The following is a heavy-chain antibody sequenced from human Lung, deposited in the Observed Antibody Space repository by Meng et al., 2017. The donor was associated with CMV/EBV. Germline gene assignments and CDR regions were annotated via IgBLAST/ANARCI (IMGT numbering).Heavy chain of an antibody. CDR3: ANASSGWHNNWLDP. V-gene: IGHV4-34*01. J-gene: IGHJ5*02. CDR1: GGSFSGYY. D-gene: IGHD6-19*01. Sequence: SETLSLXCAVYGGSFSGYYWSWIRQPPGKGLEWIGEINHSGSTNYNPSLKSRVTISADTSKNQFSLKLSSVTAADTAVYYCANASSGWHNNWLDPWGQGPLVTVSS. CDR2: INHSGST.